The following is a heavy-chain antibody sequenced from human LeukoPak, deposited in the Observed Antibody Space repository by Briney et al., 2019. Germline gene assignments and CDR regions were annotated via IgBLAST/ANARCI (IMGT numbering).Heavy chain of an antibody. V-gene: IGHV3-23*01. CDR1: GFTFSSYA. CDR3: AKDSPSSGWYIEVDY. CDR2: ISGSGGST. D-gene: IGHD6-19*01. Sequence: PGGSLRLSCAASGFTFSSYAMSRVRQAPGKGLEWVSAISGSGGSTYYADSVKGRFTISRDNSKNTLYLQMNSLRAEDTAVYYCAKDSPSSGWYIEVDYWGQGTLVTVSS. J-gene: IGHJ4*02.